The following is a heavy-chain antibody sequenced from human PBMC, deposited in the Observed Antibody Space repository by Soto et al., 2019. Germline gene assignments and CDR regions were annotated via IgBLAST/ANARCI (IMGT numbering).Heavy chain of an antibody. CDR1: GYTFTSYA. Sequence: SVKVSCKASGYTFTSYAMHWVRQAPGQGLEWMGGIIPIFGTANYAQKFQGRVTITADESTSTAYMELSSLRSEDTAVYYCASNTAAAGRHYFDYWGQGTLVTVSS. CDR3: ASNTAAAGRHYFDY. CDR2: IIPIFGTA. D-gene: IGHD6-13*01. V-gene: IGHV1-69*13. J-gene: IGHJ4*02.